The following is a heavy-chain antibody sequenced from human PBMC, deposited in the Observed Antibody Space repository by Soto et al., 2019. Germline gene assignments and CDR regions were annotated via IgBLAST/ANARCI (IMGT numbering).Heavy chain of an antibody. CDR2: IYPGDSDT. CDR1: GYTFSNYW. D-gene: IGHD4-17*01. CDR3: ARRSTTVTHNWLDP. Sequence: PGESLKISCTGSGYTFSNYWIGWVRQTPGKGLEWMGVIYPGDSDTRYSPSFQGQVTISADKSTNTAYLRWDSLKASDTAIYYCARRSTTVTHNWLDPWGQGTLVTVSS. V-gene: IGHV5-51*01. J-gene: IGHJ5*02.